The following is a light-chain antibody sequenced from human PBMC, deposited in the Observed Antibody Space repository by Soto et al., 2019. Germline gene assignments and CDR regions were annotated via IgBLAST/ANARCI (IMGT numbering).Light chain of an antibody. CDR2: DAS. CDR1: QDISNY. Sequence: DLQMTQSPSSLSASVGDRVTITCQARQDISNYLNWYQQKPGKAPKLLIYDASNLETGVPSRFSGSGSGTDFTFTISSLQPEDIATYYCQQYDNLLPLTFGGGTKVEIK. V-gene: IGKV1-33*01. CDR3: QQYDNLLPLT. J-gene: IGKJ4*01.